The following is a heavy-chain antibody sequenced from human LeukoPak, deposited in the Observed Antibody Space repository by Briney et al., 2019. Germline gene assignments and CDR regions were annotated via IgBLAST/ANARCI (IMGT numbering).Heavy chain of an antibody. Sequence: SETLSLTCAVYGGSFSGYYWSWIRQPPGKGLEWIGEINHSGSTNYNPSLTSRVTISVDTSKNQFSLKLSSVTAADTAVYYCARPIPGYYYYYMDVWGKGTTVTVSS. CDR2: INHSGST. CDR1: GGSFSGYY. V-gene: IGHV4-34*01. CDR3: ARPIPGYYYYYMDV. J-gene: IGHJ6*03. D-gene: IGHD2-2*02.